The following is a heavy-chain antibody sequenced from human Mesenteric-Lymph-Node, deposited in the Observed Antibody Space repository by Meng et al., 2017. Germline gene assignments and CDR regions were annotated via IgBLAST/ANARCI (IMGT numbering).Heavy chain of an antibody. V-gene: IGHV3-21*01. D-gene: IGHD3-22*01. Sequence: GESLKISCAASQFTFSNYNMKWVRQAPGKGLEWVSSISGSSSYIYYADSVKGRFTISRDNAKNSLYLQMNSLRAEDMAVYYCARHFYSSGYYYDDYWGQGTRVTGYS. CDR2: ISGSSSYI. CDR3: ARHFYSSGYYYDDY. CDR1: QFTFSNYN. J-gene: IGHJ4*02.